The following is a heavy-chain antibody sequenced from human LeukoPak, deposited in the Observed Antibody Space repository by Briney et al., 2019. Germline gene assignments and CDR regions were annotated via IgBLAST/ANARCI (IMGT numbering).Heavy chain of an antibody. J-gene: IGHJ4*02. Sequence: PGGSLRLSCAASGFTFSIYGMHWVRQAPGKGLEWVAFIRYDGSNKYYADSVKGRFTISRDNSKNTLYLQMNSLRAEDTAVYYCARRPYGSGSYYDYWGQGTLVTVSS. CDR3: ARRPYGSGSYYDY. CDR2: IRYDGSNK. CDR1: GFTFSIYG. V-gene: IGHV3-30*02. D-gene: IGHD3-10*01.